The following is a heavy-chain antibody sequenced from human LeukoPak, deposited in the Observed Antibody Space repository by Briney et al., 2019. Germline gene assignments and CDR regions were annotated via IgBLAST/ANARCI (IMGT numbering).Heavy chain of an antibody. CDR2: IFYSGST. Sequence: SETLSLTRTVSGGSISSSNYYWGWIRQPPGKGLEWIGTIFYSGSTYYNPSLKSRVTISVDTSKNQFSLKLSSVTAADTAVYYCARQTGSGLFILPGGQGTLVTVSS. CDR3: ARQTGSGLFILP. J-gene: IGHJ4*02. V-gene: IGHV4-39*01. D-gene: IGHD3/OR15-3a*01. CDR1: GGSISSSNYY.